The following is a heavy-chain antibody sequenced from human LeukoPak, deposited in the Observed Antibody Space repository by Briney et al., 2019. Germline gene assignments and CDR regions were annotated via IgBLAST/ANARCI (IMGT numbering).Heavy chain of an antibody. CDR2: ISYDGSNK. CDR3: AKDSILDY. V-gene: IGHV3-30*18. CDR1: GFTFGSYG. J-gene: IGHJ4*02. Sequence: PGGSLRLSCAASGFTFGSYGLPWVRQAPGKGLEWVAVISYDGSNKYYADSVKGRFTISRDNSKNTLYLQMNSLRAEDTAVYYCAKDSILDYWGQGTLVTVSS.